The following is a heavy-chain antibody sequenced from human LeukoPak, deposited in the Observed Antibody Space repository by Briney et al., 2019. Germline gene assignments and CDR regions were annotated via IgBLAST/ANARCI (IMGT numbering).Heavy chain of an antibody. CDR3: ARETVTTRVFDY. CDR2: IYYSGST. D-gene: IGHD4-17*01. J-gene: IGHJ4*02. Sequence: PSETLSLTCTVSGGSISSSSHYWGWIRQPPGKGLEWIGSIYYSGSTYYNPSPKSRVTISVDTSKNQFSLKLSSVTAADTAVYYCARETVTTRVFDYWGQGTLVTVSS. CDR1: GGSISSSSHY. V-gene: IGHV4-39*07.